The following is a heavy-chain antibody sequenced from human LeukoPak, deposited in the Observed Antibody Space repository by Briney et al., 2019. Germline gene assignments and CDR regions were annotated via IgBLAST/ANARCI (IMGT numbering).Heavy chain of an antibody. CDR2: IYSGGST. CDR3: GGVAVPYYYYMDV. J-gene: IGHJ6*03. V-gene: IGHV3-53*01. Sequence: PGGSLRLSRAASGLTLSSNYMSWVRQAPGKGLEWVSVIYSGGSTYYADSVKGRFTISRDNSKNTLYLQMNSLRAEDTAVYYCGGVAVPYYYYMDVWGKGTTVTVSS. D-gene: IGHD2-15*01. CDR1: GLTLSSNY.